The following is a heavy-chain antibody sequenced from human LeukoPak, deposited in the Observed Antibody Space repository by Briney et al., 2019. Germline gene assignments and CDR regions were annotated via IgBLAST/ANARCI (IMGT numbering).Heavy chain of an antibody. CDR2: IKQDGSEK. CDR3: AKDSIGYFDY. CDR1: GFTFSIYW. Sequence: PGGSLRLSCAASGFTFSIYWMTWVRQAPGKGLEWVANIKQDGSEKYYVDSVKGRFTISRDNAKNSLFLQMNSLRAEDTAVYYCAKDSIGYFDYWGQGTLVTVSS. V-gene: IGHV3-7*03. D-gene: IGHD3-10*01. J-gene: IGHJ4*02.